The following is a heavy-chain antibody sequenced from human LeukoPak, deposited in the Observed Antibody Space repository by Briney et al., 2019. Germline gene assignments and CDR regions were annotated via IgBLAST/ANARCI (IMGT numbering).Heavy chain of an antibody. V-gene: IGHV3-7*03. J-gene: IGHJ4*02. CDR2: IKQDGSQK. CDR1: GFSFSSFW. D-gene: IGHD3-9*01. Sequence: GGSLRLSCAASGFSFSSFWMSWVRQAPGKGLEWVANIKQDGSQKYYVDSVKGRFTISRDNAKNSLYLQMNSLRVEDTAVYYCVRGLGTGSYWGQGTLVTVSP. CDR3: VRGLGTGSY.